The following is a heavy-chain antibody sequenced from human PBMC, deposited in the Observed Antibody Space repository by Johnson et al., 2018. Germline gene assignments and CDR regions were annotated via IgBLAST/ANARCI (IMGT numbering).Heavy chain of an antibody. D-gene: IGHD3-9*01. CDR1: GYTFTNYY. J-gene: IGHJ1*01. Sequence: QVQLVQSGAEVKKPGASVKVSCKASGYTFTNYYIHWVRQAPGEGLEWMGIINPSGGSTTYTQQFQGRVTMTRDTSTSAVYMGPSSLRSEETAVYYCSRANYDTLTGYHGAEYLQHWGQGTLVTVSS. CDR3: SRANYDTLTGYHGAEYLQH. CDR2: INPSGGST. V-gene: IGHV1-46*01.